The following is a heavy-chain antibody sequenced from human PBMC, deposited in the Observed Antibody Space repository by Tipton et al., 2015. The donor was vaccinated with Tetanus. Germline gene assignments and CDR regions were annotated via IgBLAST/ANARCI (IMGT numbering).Heavy chain of an antibody. J-gene: IGHJ4*02. CDR2: ISGSRLTP. CDR3: ARDYPDFDY. D-gene: IGHD3-16*02. V-gene: IGHV3-23*01. Sequence: SLRLSCAASGFTFKSYTMNWVRQAPGNGLEWVAAISGSRLTPYYADSVKGRFTISRDNSKNTLYLQMSNLRAEDTAVYYCARDYPDFDYWGQGTLVTVSS. CDR1: GFTFKSYT.